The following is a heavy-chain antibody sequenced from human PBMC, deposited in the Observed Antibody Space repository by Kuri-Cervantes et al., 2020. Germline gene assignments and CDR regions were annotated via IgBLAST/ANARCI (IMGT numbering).Heavy chain of an antibody. CDR3: AKGIGYYYGSGSYYKRSDANFGFDY. J-gene: IGHJ4*02. CDR1: GFTFSSYG. Sequence: GESLKISCAASGFTFSSYGMHWVRQAPGKGLEWVAVIWYDGSNKYYADSVKGRFTISRDNSKNSLYLQMNSLRAEDTAMYYCAKGIGYYYGSGSYYKRSDANFGFDYWGQGTLVTVSS. V-gene: IGHV3-33*06. D-gene: IGHD3-10*01. CDR2: IWYDGSNK.